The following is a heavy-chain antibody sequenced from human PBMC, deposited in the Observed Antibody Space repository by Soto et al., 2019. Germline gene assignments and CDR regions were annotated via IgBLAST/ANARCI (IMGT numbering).Heavy chain of an antibody. CDR1: GFTFSSDT. CDR3: ARREYDILTGYYMVH. CDR2: ISGSSTYI. Sequence: EVLLVESGGGLVKPGGSLRLSCAASGFTFSSDTMNWVRQAPGKGLEWVSSISGSSTYIYYADSVKGRFTISRDNAKNSLYLQMNSLRAEDTAVYYWARREYDILTGYYMVHWGQGTRVTVSS. V-gene: IGHV3-21*06. J-gene: IGHJ4*02. D-gene: IGHD3-9*01.